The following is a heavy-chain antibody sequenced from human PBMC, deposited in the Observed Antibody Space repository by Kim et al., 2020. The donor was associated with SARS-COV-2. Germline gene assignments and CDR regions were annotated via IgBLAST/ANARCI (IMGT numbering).Heavy chain of an antibody. J-gene: IGHJ4*02. CDR3: ARAPNDFWSGYPYYVDY. CDR2: IYYSGNT. CDR1: GGSVSSGSYF. Sequence: SETLSLTCTVSGGSVSSGSYFWSWIRQPPGKGLEWIGYIYYSGNTNYNPSLKSRITMSVDTSKNQFSLKLRSVTAADTAVYYCARAPNDFWSGYPYYVDYWGPGNLGTVSS. V-gene: IGHV4-61*01. D-gene: IGHD3-3*01.